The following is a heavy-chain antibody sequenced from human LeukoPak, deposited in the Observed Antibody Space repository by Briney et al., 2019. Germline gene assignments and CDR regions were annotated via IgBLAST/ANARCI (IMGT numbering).Heavy chain of an antibody. CDR1: GFCFSDYS. J-gene: IGHJ4*02. CDR2: IRSSSSTI. D-gene: IGHD3-10*01. CDR3: ARGLLGRGGGSFNY. Sequence: GGSLRLSRTASGFCFSDYSLNCVPDALARGLEYVSYIRSSSSTIRYADSVKGRFTISRDNAKNSLYLQMNSLRDEDTAVYYCARGLLGRGGGSFNYWGQGTLVTVSS. V-gene: IGHV3-48*02.